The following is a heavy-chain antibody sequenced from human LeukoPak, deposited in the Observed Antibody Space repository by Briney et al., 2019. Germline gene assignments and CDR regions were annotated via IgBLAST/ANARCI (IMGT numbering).Heavy chain of an antibody. V-gene: IGHV4-30-4*08. CDR1: GGSISSSSYY. CDR2: IYYSGST. Sequence: SETLSLTCTVSGGSISSSSYYWGWIRQPPGKGLEWIGYIYYSGSTYYNPSLKSRVTISVDTSKIQFSLKLSSVTAADTAVYYCARGHIVVVTGAFDIWGQGTMVTVSS. J-gene: IGHJ3*02. D-gene: IGHD2-21*02. CDR3: ARGHIVVVTGAFDI.